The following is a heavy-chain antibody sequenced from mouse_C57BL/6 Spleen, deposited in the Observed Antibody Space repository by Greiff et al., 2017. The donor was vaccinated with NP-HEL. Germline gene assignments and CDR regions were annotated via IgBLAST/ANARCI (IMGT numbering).Heavy chain of an antibody. CDR3: AREDYYGSSPQFAY. J-gene: IGHJ3*01. CDR1: GYAFSSYW. Sequence: QVQLKQSGAELVKPGASVKISCKASGYAFSSYWMNWVKQRPGKGLEWIGQIYPGDGDTNYNGKFKGKATLTADKSSSTAYMQLSSLTSEDSAVYFCAREDYYGSSPQFAYWGQGTLVTVSA. CDR2: IYPGDGDT. D-gene: IGHD1-1*01. V-gene: IGHV1-80*01.